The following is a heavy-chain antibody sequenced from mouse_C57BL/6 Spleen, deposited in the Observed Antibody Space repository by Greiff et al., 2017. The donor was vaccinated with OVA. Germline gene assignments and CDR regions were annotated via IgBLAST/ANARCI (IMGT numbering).Heavy chain of an antibody. CDR2: IRNKANNHAT. D-gene: IGHD2-10*02. Sequence: EVKLMESGGGLVQPGGSMKLSCAASGFTFSDAWMDWVRQSPEKGLEWVAEIRNKANNHATYYAESVKGRFTISRDDSKSSVYLQMNSLRAEDTGIYYCTLVSRIHYYAMDYWGQGPSVTVSS. V-gene: IGHV6-6*01. J-gene: IGHJ4*01. CDR1: GFTFSDAW. CDR3: TLVSRIHYYAMDY.